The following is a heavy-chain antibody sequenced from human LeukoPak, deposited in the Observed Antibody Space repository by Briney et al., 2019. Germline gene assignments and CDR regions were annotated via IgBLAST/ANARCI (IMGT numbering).Heavy chain of an antibody. CDR2: ITSGGTYT. D-gene: IGHD3-9*01. J-gene: IGHJ4*02. CDR3: ARGHYDILTASYKWTPDY. Sequence: GGSLILSCAASGFTFSTYNMNWVRQDPGKGLEWVSSITSGGTYTYYADSVKGRFTTSRDNAKNSLSLQLSSLRAEDTAVYYCARGHYDILTASYKWTPDYWGQGILVTVSS. V-gene: IGHV3-21*06. CDR1: GFTFSTYN.